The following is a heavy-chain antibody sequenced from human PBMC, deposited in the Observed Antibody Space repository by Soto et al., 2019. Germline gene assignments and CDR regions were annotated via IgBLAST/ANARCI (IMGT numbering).Heavy chain of an antibody. CDR2: MNPNSGNT. D-gene: IGHD1-1*01. J-gene: IGHJ3*02. CDR3: ARVHRPRELERPVAFDI. CDR1: GYTFTSYD. Sequence: ASVKVSCKASGYTFTSYDINWVRQATGQGLEWMGWMNPNSGNTGYAQKFQGRVTMTRNTSISTAYMELSSLRSEDTAVYYCARVHRPRELERPVAFDIWGRGTMVTVSS. V-gene: IGHV1-8*01.